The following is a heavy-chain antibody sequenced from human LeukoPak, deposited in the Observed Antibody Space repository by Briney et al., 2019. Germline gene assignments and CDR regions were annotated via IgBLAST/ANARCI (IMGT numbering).Heavy chain of an antibody. CDR3: AKDLSSGYFYFDY. Sequence: GGSLRLSCAASGFIFSSYSMSWVRQAPGMGLEWVSVITGSGGNTYYADSVKGRFTISKDNSKNTLYLQMNNLRAEDTAVYYCAKDLSSGYFYFDYWGQGTLVTVSS. V-gene: IGHV3-23*01. CDR1: GFIFSSYS. D-gene: IGHD3-22*01. CDR2: ITGSGGNT. J-gene: IGHJ4*02.